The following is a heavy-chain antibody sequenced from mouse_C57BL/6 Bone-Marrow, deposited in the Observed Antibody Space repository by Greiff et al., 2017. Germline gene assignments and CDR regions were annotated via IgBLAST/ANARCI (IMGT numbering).Heavy chain of an antibody. V-gene: IGHV1-55*01. CDR2: IYPGSGST. D-gene: IGHD1-1*01. J-gene: IGHJ4*01. Sequence: VQLQQSGAELVKPGASVKMSCKASGYTFTSYWITWVKQRPGQGLEWIGDIYPGSGSTKYNEKFKSKATLTVDTSSSTAYMQLSSLTSEASAVYYCARWDFYGSSHYYAMDYWGQGTSVTVSS. CDR1: GYTFTSYW. CDR3: ARWDFYGSSHYYAMDY.